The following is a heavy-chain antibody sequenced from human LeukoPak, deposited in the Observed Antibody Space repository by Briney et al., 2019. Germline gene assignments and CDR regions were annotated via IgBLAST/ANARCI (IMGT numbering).Heavy chain of an antibody. CDR3: ALRFGEDDSPGY. J-gene: IGHJ4*02. D-gene: IGHD3-10*01. Sequence: SQTLSLTCTVSGGSISSGGYYWSWIRQPPGKGLEWIGYIYHSGSTYYNPSLKSRVTISVDRSKNQFSLKLSSVTAADTAVYYCALRFGEDDSPGYWGQGTLVTVSS. CDR1: GGSISSGGYY. CDR2: IYHSGST. V-gene: IGHV4-30-2*01.